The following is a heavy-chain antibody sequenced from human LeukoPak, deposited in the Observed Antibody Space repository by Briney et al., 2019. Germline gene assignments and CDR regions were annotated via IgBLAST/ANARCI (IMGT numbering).Heavy chain of an antibody. V-gene: IGHV4-34*01. CDR3: ARRFRISWWDP. CDR2: ISHGGST. CDR1: GGSLSGYY. J-gene: IGHJ5*02. Sequence: KPSETLSLTCAVYGGSLSGYYWSWIRQPPGKGLEWIGEISHGGSTDYNPSLKSRVTISVDTSKNQLSLKMSSVTAADTAVYYCARRFRISWWDPWGQGTLVTVSS.